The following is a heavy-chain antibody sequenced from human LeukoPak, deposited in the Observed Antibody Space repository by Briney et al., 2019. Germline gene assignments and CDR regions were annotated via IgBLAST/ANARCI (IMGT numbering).Heavy chain of an antibody. V-gene: IGHV1-69*05. D-gene: IGHD6-6*01. Sequence: SVKVSCKASGGTFSSYAISWVRQAPGQGLEWMGGIIPIFGTANYAQKFQGRVTITTDESTSTAYMELSSLRSEDTAVYYCATLTYSSSRRFDYWGQGTLVTVSS. J-gene: IGHJ4*02. CDR1: GGTFSSYA. CDR3: ATLTYSSSRRFDY. CDR2: IIPIFGTA.